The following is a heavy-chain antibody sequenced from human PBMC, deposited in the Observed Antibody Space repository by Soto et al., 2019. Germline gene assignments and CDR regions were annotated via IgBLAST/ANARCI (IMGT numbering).Heavy chain of an antibody. V-gene: IGHV4-59*08. D-gene: IGHD1-20*01. CDR2: VYEIGAT. J-gene: IGHJ3*02. CDR1: AGSLSGYY. CDR3: ARQRAYDWNGRDAFHI. Sequence: QVLVQESGPGLVKPSETLSLTCIVSAGSLSGYYWSWIRQPQGKGLEWFVHVYEIGATNYHPHLKCRITILVETSTNHFFMEATSVTAADAAVFYCARQRAYDWNGRDAFHIWVQGTMVTVSS.